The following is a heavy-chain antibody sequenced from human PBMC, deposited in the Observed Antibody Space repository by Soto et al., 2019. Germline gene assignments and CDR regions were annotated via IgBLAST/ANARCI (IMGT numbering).Heavy chain of an antibody. D-gene: IGHD3-9*01. Sequence: SETLSLTCTVSGGSISSNSYYWGWIRQPPGKGLEWIGSLYYSGSTYYNPSLKSRVTISVDTSKNQFSLKLSSVTAADTAVYYCARPYFDWSHYFNYWXQGTLVTVSS. CDR3: ARPYFDWSHYFNY. V-gene: IGHV4-39*01. CDR1: GGSISSNSYY. CDR2: LYYSGST. J-gene: IGHJ4*02.